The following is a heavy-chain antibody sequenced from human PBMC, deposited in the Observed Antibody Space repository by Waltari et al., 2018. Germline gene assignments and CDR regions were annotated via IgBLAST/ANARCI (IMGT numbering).Heavy chain of an antibody. CDR1: GGSISSYY. CDR3: ARDGQQQLVRYYYYYYMDV. CDR2: IYTSGST. D-gene: IGHD6-13*01. V-gene: IGHV4-4*07. J-gene: IGHJ6*03. Sequence: QVQLQESGPGLVKPSETLSLTCTASGGSISSYYWSWIRQPAGKGLEWIGRIYTSGSTNYNPSLKSRVTMSVDTSKNQFSLKLSSVTAADTAVYYCARDGQQQLVRYYYYYYMDVWGKGTTVTVSS.